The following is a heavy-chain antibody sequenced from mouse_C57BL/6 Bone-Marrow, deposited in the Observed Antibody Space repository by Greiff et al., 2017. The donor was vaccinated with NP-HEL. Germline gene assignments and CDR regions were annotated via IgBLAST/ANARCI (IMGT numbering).Heavy chain of an antibody. CDR3: TTPYDYDGYFDV. J-gene: IGHJ1*03. CDR1: GFNIKDDY. Sequence: VQLQQSGAELVRPGASVKLSCTASGFNIKDDYMHWVKQRPEQGLEWIGWIDPENGDTEYASKFQGKATITAETSSNTAYLQLSSLTSEDTAVYYCTTPYDYDGYFDVWGTGTTVTVSS. D-gene: IGHD2-4*01. CDR2: IDPENGDT. V-gene: IGHV14-4*01.